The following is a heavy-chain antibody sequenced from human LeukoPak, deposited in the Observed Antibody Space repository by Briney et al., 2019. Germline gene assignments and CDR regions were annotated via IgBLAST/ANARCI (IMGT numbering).Heavy chain of an antibody. V-gene: IGHV3-48*04. CDR1: GFTFSGYS. D-gene: IGHD2-15*01. J-gene: IGHJ4*02. CDR3: ARFGMDAAIDY. Sequence: GGSLRLSCVASGFTFSGYSMNWVRQTPGKGLEWISYIDTSSGTIYHADSVEGRFTSSRDNAKSSLFLQMDSLRAEDTAVYYCARFGMDAAIDYWGQGTLVTVSS. CDR2: IDTSSGTI.